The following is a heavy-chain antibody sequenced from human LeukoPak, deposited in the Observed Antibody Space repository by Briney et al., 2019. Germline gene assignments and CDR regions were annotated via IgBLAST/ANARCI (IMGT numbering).Heavy chain of an antibody. CDR1: GGSISGGGYY. J-gene: IGHJ5*02. D-gene: IGHD6-13*01. CDR2: IYYSGST. CDR3: TRYSIRARQNWFDP. Sequence: SETLSLSCTVSGGSISGGGYYWSWIRQHPGKGLEWIGYIYYSGSTYYNPSLKSRVTISVDTSKNQFSLKLSSVTAADTAVYYCTRYSIRARQNWFDPWGQGTLDTVSS. V-gene: IGHV4-31*03.